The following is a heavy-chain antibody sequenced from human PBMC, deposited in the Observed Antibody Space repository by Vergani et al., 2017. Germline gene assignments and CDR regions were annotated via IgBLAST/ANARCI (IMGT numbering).Heavy chain of an antibody. D-gene: IGHD3-3*01. CDR2: IYYSGST. J-gene: IGHJ3*02. Sequence: QVQLQESGPGLVKPSQTLSLTCAVSGGSISSGGYYWSWIRQHPGKGLEWIGYIYYSGSTYYNPSLKSRVTISVDTSKNQFSLKLSSVTAAHTAVYYCAVAPMWSTIFVVVIIRCSFSIWGRRTMVTVSS. V-gene: IGHV4-31*11. CDR1: GGSISSGGYY. CDR3: AVAPMWSTIFVVVIIRCSFSI.